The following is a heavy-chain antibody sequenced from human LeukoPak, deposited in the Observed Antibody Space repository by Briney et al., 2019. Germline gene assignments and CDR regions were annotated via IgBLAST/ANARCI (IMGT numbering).Heavy chain of an antibody. V-gene: IGHV1-46*01. Sequence: PGESLKISCKGSGYTFTSYYMHWVRQAPGQGLEWMGIINPSGGSTTYAQKFQGRVTMTRDTSTSTVHMELSSLRSEDTAVYYCARVSSGYEGSDYWGQGTLVTVSS. CDR3: ARVSSGYEGSDY. J-gene: IGHJ4*02. D-gene: IGHD5-12*01. CDR1: GYTFTSYY. CDR2: INPSGGST.